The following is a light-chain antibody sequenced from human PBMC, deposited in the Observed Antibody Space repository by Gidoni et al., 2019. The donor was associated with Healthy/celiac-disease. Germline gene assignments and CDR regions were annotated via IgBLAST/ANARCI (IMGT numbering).Light chain of an antibody. CDR2: EGS. CDR1: SSDVGCYNL. V-gene: IGLV2-23*01. Sequence: QSALTQPASVSGSPGQSLTISCTGTSSDVGCYNLVSWYQQHPGKAPKLMIYEGSKRHSGVSNRFSGSKSGNTASLTISGLQAEDEADYYCCSYAGSSWVFGGGTKLTVL. J-gene: IGLJ3*02. CDR3: CSYAGSSWV.